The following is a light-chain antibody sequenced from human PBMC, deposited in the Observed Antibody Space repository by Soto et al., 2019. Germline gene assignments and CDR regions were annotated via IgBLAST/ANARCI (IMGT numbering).Light chain of an antibody. V-gene: IGKV1-12*01. CDR2: AAS. CDR1: QDIAAY. J-gene: IGKJ1*01. CDR3: QQYNTYE. Sequence: DIQVTQSPSSVSASVGGRVTITCRASQDIAAYLAWYQHKPGRAPELLIHAASSLQSGVPSRFSGSGSVTEFTLTISDLQPDDFATYYCQQYNTYEFGQGTKVDIK.